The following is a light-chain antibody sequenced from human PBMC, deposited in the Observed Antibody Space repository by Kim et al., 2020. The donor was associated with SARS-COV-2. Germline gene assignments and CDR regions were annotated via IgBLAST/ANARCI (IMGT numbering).Light chain of an antibody. V-gene: IGKV3-20*01. CDR3: QQHDDSPWT. Sequence: SPGEGATLSCRTSQSVSSKCLAWYQQKPGQAPRLLIYGASNRAAGVPDRFSGSGSATDFTLIISRLEPEDFAVYYCQQHDDSPWTFGQGTKVEVK. CDR1: QSVSSKC. CDR2: GAS. J-gene: IGKJ1*01.